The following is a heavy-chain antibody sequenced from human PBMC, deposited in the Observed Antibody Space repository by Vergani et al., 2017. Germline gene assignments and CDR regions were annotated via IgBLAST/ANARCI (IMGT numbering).Heavy chain of an antibody. J-gene: IGHJ3*02. Sequence: EVQLVESGGGLVQPGGSLRLSCAASGFTFSSYSMNWVRQAPGKGLEWVSYISSSSSTIYYADSVKGRFTISRDNAKNSLYLQMNSLRAEDTAVYYCARGEYWSSVLRFVGPHARNAFDIWGQGTMVTVSS. CDR3: ARGEYWSSVLRFVGPHARNAFDI. CDR2: ISSSSSTI. D-gene: IGHD3-3*01. V-gene: IGHV3-48*01. CDR1: GFTFSSYS.